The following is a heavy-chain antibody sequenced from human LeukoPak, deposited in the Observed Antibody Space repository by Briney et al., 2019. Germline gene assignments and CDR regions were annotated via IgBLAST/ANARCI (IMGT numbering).Heavy chain of an antibody. CDR2: IWYDGSNK. J-gene: IGHJ6*02. CDR3: ARKTGSGSSGYYFPLYYYYGMDV. D-gene: IGHD3-22*01. CDR1: GFTFSSYG. V-gene: IGHV3-33*01. Sequence: GRSLRLSCAASGFTFSSYGMHWVRQAPGKGLEWVAVIWYDGSNKYYADSVKGRFTISRDNSKNTLYLQMNSLRAEETAVYYCARKTGSGSSGYYFPLYYYYGMDVWGQGTTVTVSS.